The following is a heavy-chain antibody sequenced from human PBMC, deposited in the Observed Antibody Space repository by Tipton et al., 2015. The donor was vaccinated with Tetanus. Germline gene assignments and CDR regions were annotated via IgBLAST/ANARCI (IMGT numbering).Heavy chain of an antibody. Sequence: TLSLTCTVSGGSISSGGYYWSWIRQHPGKGLEWIGYIYYSGSTYYNPSLKSRVTISVDTSKNQFSLKLSSVTAADTAVYYCARDLMTTFTFYGMDVWGQGATVTVSS. D-gene: IGHD4-11*01. V-gene: IGHV4-31*03. CDR1: GGSISSGGYY. J-gene: IGHJ6*02. CDR3: ARDLMTTFTFYGMDV. CDR2: IYYSGST.